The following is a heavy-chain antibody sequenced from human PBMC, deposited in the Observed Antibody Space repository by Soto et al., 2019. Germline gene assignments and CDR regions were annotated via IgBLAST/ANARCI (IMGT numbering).Heavy chain of an antibody. CDR2: INPNSGGT. D-gene: IGHD1-1*01. J-gene: IGHJ6*02. V-gene: IGHV1-2*04. CDR1: GYTFTGYY. Sequence: ASVKVSCKASGYTFTGYYMHWVRQAPGQGLEWMGWINPNSGGTNYAQKFQGWVTMTRDTSISTAYMELSSLRSEDTAVYYCARGKGMEENYYYYGLDIWGQGTTVTVS. CDR3: ARGKGMEENYYYYGLDI.